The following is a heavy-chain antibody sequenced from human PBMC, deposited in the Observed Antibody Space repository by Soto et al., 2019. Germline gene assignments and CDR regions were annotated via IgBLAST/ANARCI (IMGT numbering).Heavy chain of an antibody. CDR2: ILYDGNHE. D-gene: IGHD3-10*01. CDR1: GFIFRNYG. Sequence: GGSLRLSCAASGFIFRNYGLHWVRQAPGKVLEWVASILYDGNHEVYADFVKGRFSISRDNSNCTLYLQMTSLSAEDTAIYYCARVYGKMVAVPPDFWGQGT. CDR3: ARVYGKMVAVPPDF. J-gene: IGHJ4*02. V-gene: IGHV3-33*01.